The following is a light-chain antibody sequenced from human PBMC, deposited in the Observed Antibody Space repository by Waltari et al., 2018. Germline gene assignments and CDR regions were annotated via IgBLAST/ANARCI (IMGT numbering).Light chain of an antibody. Sequence: VLLTQSPASLSVSPGDTVILSCRASQSVRTNLVWYQQKAGQAPSTLIYGASTRASGVPSRFSGSGSETDFTLIISSLQSEDAAVYVCQQYYVWPPITFGGGTKLEI. CDR3: QQYYVWPPIT. J-gene: IGKJ4*01. CDR2: GAS. CDR1: QSVRTN. V-gene: IGKV3-15*01.